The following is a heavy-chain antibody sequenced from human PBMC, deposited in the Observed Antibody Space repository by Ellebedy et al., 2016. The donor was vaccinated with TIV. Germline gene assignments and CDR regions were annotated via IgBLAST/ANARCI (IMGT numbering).Heavy chain of an antibody. V-gene: IGHV3-23*01. CDR1: GFTFSSYA. CDR3: ARGDTAMDLYDSNVGYAFDI. CDR2: ISGSGGST. J-gene: IGHJ3*02. Sequence: GESLKISXAASGFTFSSYAMSWVRQAPGKGLEWVSAISGSGGSTYYADSVKGRFTISRDNSKNTLYLQMNSLRAEDTAVYYCARGDTAMDLYDSNVGYAFDIWGQGTMVTVSS. D-gene: IGHD5-18*01.